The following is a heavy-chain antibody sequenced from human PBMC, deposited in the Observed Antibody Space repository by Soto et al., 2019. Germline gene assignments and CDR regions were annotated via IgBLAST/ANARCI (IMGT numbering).Heavy chain of an antibody. V-gene: IGHV2-70*04. CDR1: GFSLSTSGMR. D-gene: IGHD7-27*01. Sequence: SGPTLVNPTQPLTLTCTFSGFSLSTSGMRVSWIRQPPGKALEWLARIDWDDDKFYSTSLKTRLTISKDTSKNQVVLTMTNMDPVDTATYYCARTSGDRGSDAFDIWGQGTMVTVSS. CDR2: IDWDDDK. CDR3: ARTSGDRGSDAFDI. J-gene: IGHJ3*02.